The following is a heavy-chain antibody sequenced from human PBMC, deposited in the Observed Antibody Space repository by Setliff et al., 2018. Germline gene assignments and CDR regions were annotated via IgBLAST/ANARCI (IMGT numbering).Heavy chain of an antibody. CDR3: ARVPDFWSGPVPFDH. V-gene: IGHV4-61*05. Sequence: SETLSLTCTVSGGSISSSSYYWDWIRQPPGKGLEWIGYIYYSGSTYYNPSLESRITISIESFKNQVYLNLTSVTAAETAVYYCARVPDFWSGPVPFDHWSQGTLVTVSS. CDR2: IYYSGST. CDR1: GGSISSSSYY. D-gene: IGHD3-3*01. J-gene: IGHJ4*02.